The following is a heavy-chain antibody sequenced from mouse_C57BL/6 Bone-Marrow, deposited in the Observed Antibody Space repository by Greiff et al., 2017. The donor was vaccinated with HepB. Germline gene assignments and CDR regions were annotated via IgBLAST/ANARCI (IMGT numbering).Heavy chain of an antibody. Sequence: EVMLVESGEGLVKPGGSLKLSCAASGFTFSSYAMSWVRQTPEKRLEWVAYISSGGDYIYYADTVKGRFTISRDNARNTLYLQMSSLKSEDTAMYYCTRGLYYDYPALFAYWGQGTLVTVSA. CDR2: ISSGGDYI. V-gene: IGHV5-9-1*02. D-gene: IGHD2-4*01. J-gene: IGHJ3*01. CDR3: TRGLYYDYPALFAY. CDR1: GFTFSSYA.